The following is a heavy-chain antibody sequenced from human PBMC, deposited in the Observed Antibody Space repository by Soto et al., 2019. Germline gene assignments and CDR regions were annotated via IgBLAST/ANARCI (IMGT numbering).Heavy chain of an antibody. J-gene: IGHJ4*02. CDR2: ISYDGSNK. Sequence: PGGSLRLSCAASGFTFSSYGMHWVRQAPGKGLEWVAVISYDGSNKYYADSVKGRFTISRDNSKNTLYLQMNSLRAEDTAVYYCSLRHDSSGYYYAYFDYWGQGTLVTVSS. D-gene: IGHD3-22*01. CDR1: GFTFSSYG. CDR3: SLRHDSSGYYYAYFDY. V-gene: IGHV3-30*03.